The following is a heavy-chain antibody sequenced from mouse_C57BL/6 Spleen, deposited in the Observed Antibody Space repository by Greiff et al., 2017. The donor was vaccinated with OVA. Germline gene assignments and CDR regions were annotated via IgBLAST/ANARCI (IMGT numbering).Heavy chain of an antibody. CDR3: ARVYDYDGYWYFDV. D-gene: IGHD2-4*01. V-gene: IGHV3-6*01. CDR2: ISYDGSN. J-gene: IGHJ1*03. Sequence: EVKLVESGPGLVKPSQSLSLTCSVTGYSITSGYYWNWIRQFPGNKLEWMGYISYDGSNNYNPSLKNRISITRDTSKNQFFLKLNSVTTEDTATYYCARVYDYDGYWYFDVWGTGTTVTVSS. CDR1: GYSITSGYY.